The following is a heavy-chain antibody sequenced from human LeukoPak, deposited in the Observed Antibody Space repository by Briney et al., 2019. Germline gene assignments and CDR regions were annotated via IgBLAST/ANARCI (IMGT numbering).Heavy chain of an antibody. CDR3: AREGAAAEDVNRFDP. J-gene: IGHJ5*02. CDR1: GYTFTGYY. Sequence: ASVKVSCKASGYTFTGYYMHWVRQAPGQGLEWMGWMNPNSGGTHYTQKFQGRVTMTRDTSISTAYMELSRLRSDDTAVYYCAREGAAAEDVNRFDPWGQGTLVTVSS. V-gene: IGHV1-2*02. D-gene: IGHD6-25*01. CDR2: MNPNSGGT.